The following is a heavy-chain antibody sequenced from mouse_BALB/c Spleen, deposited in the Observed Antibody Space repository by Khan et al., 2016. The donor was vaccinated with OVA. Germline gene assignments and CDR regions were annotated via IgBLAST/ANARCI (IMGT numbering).Heavy chain of an antibody. V-gene: IGHV3-2*02. D-gene: IGHD1-2*01. CDR1: GYSITSCYV. CDR3: ARTARIEY. CDR2: ISYSGST. Sequence: VQLQQSGPGLVKPSQSLSLTCTVTGYSITSCYVWYLIRQSPGNKLEWMGNISYSGSTNYNPSLKSRISITRDTSKNHFFLQLNSVTTEDTATYYSARTARIEYWGQGTTLTVSS. J-gene: IGHJ2*01.